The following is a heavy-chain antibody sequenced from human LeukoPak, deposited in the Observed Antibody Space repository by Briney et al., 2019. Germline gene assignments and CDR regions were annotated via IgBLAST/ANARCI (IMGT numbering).Heavy chain of an antibody. CDR3: ARVPGFI. V-gene: IGHV3-66*01. D-gene: IGHD3-10*01. Sequence: WGSLRLSCAASGFTVMNTYISWVRHPPGKGLEWVSVIYTGGSTYYADSVKGRFTVSRDTSKNTVYLQMNSLRAEDTAVYYCARVPGFIWGQGTLVTVSS. J-gene: IGHJ4*02. CDR1: GFTVMNTY. CDR2: IYTGGST.